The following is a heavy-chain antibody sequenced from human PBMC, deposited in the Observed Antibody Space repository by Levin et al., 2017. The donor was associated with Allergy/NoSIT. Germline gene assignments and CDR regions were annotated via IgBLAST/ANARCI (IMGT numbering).Heavy chain of an antibody. Sequence: NASETLSLTCTVSGGSISSSSYYWGWIRQPPGKGLEWIGSIYYSGSTYYNPSLKSRVTISVDTSKNQFSLKLSSVTAADTAVYYCARHSRGGIAAAGNYYYYMDVWGKGTTVTVSS. V-gene: IGHV4-39*01. CDR2: IYYSGST. D-gene: IGHD6-13*01. J-gene: IGHJ6*03. CDR1: GGSISSSSYY. CDR3: ARHSRGGIAAAGNYYYYMDV.